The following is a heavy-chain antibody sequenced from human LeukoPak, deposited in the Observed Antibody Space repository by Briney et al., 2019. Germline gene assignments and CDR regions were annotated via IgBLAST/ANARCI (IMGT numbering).Heavy chain of an antibody. J-gene: IGHJ5*02. CDR2: IRYDGSNK. CDR1: GFTFSSYG. V-gene: IGHV3-30*02. Sequence: PGGSLRLSCAASGFTFSSYGMHWVRQAPGKGLEWVAFIRYDGSNKYYADSVKGRFTISRDNSKNTLYLQMNSLRAEDTAVYYCAKEGGLLTWFDPWGQGTLVTVSS. CDR3: AKEGGLLTWFDP. D-gene: IGHD2-21*01.